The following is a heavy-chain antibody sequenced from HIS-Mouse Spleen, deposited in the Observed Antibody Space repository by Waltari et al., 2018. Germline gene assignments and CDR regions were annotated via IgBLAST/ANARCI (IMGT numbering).Heavy chain of an antibody. Sequence: QVQLVQSGAEVKKPGASVKVSCQASGSTFTSYDLHWVRQATGHGREWMGWMNPNSGNTGYAQKFQGRVTMTRNTSISTAYMELSSLRSEDTAVYYCARIGSHRRGYSYGYWFDPWGQGTLVTVSS. CDR1: GSTFTSYD. J-gene: IGHJ5*02. D-gene: IGHD5-18*01. V-gene: IGHV1-8*01. CDR2: MNPNSGNT. CDR3: ARIGSHRRGYSYGYWFDP.